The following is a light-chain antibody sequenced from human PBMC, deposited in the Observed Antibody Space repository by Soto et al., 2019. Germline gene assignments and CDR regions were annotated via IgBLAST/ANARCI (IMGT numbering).Light chain of an antibody. J-gene: IGLJ3*02. CDR3: SSYTAYTTLWV. CDR2: EVN. CDR1: SSDVGGYNS. Sequence: QSALTQPASVSGSPGQSITISCTGTSSDVGGYNSVSWYQQHPGKAPKLMIYEVNNRPSGVSNRFSGSKSGNTASLTISGLQAEDEADYYCSSYTAYTTLWVFGGGTKLTVL. V-gene: IGLV2-14*01.